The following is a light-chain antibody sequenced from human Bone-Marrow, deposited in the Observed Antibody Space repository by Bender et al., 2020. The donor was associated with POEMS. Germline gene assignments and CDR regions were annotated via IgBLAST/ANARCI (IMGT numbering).Light chain of an antibody. CDR2: DDS. V-gene: IGLV3-21*02. J-gene: IGLJ2*01. CDR3: QMWEGGSEHNMV. CDR1: ALPKQF. Sequence: SYVLTQPPSVSVAPGQTARITCSGDALPKQFVYWYQQKPGQAPVVVVYDDSDRPSGIPERFSGSKSGNTATLTISRVEAGDEADYYCQMWEGGSEHNMVFGGGTKLTVL.